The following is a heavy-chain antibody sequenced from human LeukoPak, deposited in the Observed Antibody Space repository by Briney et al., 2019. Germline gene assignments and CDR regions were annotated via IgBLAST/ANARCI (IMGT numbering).Heavy chain of an antibody. D-gene: IGHD6-19*01. Sequence: SETLSLTCTVSGGSISSYYWSWIRRPPGKGLEWIGYIYYSGSTNYNPSLKSRVTISVTSKNQFSLKLSSVTAADTAVYFCAREVSVAGNNWFDPRGQGALVTVSS. CDR2: IYYSGST. CDR1: GGSISSYY. CDR3: AREVSVAGNNWFDP. V-gene: IGHV4-59*01. J-gene: IGHJ5*02.